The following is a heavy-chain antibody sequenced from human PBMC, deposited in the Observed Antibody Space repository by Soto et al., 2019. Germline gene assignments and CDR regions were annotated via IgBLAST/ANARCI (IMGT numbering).Heavy chain of an antibody. CDR1: GFTFSDYY. CDR2: ISSSGSTI. D-gene: IGHD6-6*01. J-gene: IGHJ4*02. Sequence: PGESLRLSCAASGFTFSDYYMSWIRQTPGKGLEWVSYISSSGSTIYYADSAKGRFTISRDNAKNSVYLQMNSLRAEDTAVYYCARIDSSSYDYWGQGTLVTVSS. CDR3: ARIDSSSYDY. V-gene: IGHV3-11*01.